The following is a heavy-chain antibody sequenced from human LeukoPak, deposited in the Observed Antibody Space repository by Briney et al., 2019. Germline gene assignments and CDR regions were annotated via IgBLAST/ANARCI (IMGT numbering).Heavy chain of an antibody. V-gene: IGHV3-13*01. D-gene: IGHD3-22*01. CDR1: GFTFSSYD. CDR3: ARKLYDSSGYYDY. Sequence: GGSLRLSCAASGFTFSSYDTHWVRQATGKGLEWVSAIGTAGDTYYPGSVKGRFTISRDNSKNTLYLQMGSLRAEDMAVYYCARKLYDSSGYYDYWGQGTLVTVSS. CDR2: IGTAGDT. J-gene: IGHJ4*02.